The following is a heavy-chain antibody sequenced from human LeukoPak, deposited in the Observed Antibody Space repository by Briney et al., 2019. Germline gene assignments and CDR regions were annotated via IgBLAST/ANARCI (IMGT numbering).Heavy chain of an antibody. CDR2: IYYSGSA. D-gene: IGHD3-10*01. Sequence: SETLSLTCTVSGGSITSSSYYWGWTRQPPGKGLEWIGSIYYSGSAYYNPSLRSRVTISVDTSKNQFSLKLSSVTAADTAVYYCARGPYYYGSGSYYNLPRVFVYFDYWGQGTLVTVSS. V-gene: IGHV4-39*01. CDR1: GGSITSSSYY. J-gene: IGHJ4*02. CDR3: ARGPYYYGSGSYYNLPRVFVYFDY.